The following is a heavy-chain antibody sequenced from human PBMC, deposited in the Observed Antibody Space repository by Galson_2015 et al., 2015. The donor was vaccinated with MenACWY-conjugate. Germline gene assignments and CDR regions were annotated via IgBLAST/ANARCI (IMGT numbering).Heavy chain of an antibody. CDR1: GFTFSAYA. Sequence: SLRLSCAASGFTFSAYAMHWVRQAPGKGLEWVAVISYDGTRKFYADSVKDRFTISRDNSKNTLYLQMNSLRVEDTAIYYCARGCSGGSCSVYWGQGTLVTVSS. CDR2: ISYDGTRK. D-gene: IGHD2-15*01. V-gene: IGHV3-30-3*01. CDR3: ARGCSGGSCSVY. J-gene: IGHJ4*02.